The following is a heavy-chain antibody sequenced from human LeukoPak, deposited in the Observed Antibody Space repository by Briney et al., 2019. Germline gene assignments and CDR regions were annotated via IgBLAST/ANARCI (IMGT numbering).Heavy chain of an antibody. CDR2: IYPGDSDT. CDR3: ARQNWNHAIGRPDWFDP. Sequence: GESLKISCKGSGYSFTSYWVGWVRQMPGKGLEWMGIIYPGDSDTRYSPSFQGQVTISADKSISTAYLQWSSLKASDTAMYYCARQNWNHAIGRPDWFDPWGQGTLVTVSS. V-gene: IGHV5-51*01. J-gene: IGHJ5*02. D-gene: IGHD1-14*01. CDR1: GYSFTSYW.